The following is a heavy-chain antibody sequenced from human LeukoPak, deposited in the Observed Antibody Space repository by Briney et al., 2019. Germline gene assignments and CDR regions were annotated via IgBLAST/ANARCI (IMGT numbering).Heavy chain of an antibody. D-gene: IGHD3-22*01. Sequence: PSETLSLTCAVYGGSLSGSYWSWIRQPPGKGLEWIGEINHSGSTNYNPSLKSRVTISVDTSKNQFSVKLSSVTAADTAVYYCARLNDSSGYYSSGTGYFDLWGRGTLVTVSS. J-gene: IGHJ2*01. CDR3: ARLNDSSGYYSSGTGYFDL. CDR2: INHSGST. V-gene: IGHV4-34*01. CDR1: GGSLSGSY.